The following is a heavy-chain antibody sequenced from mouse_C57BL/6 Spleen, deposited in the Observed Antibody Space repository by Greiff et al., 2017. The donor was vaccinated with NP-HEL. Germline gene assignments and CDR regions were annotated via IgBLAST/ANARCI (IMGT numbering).Heavy chain of an antibody. Sequence: EVKLMESGAELVRPGASVKLSCTASGFNIKDYYMHWVKQRPEQGLEWIGRIDPEDGDTEYAPKFQGKATMTADTSSNTAYLQLSSLTSEDTAVYYCDYYGSSYGFAYWGQGTLVTVSA. CDR3: DYYGSSYGFAY. J-gene: IGHJ3*01. CDR2: IDPEDGDT. V-gene: IGHV14-1*01. D-gene: IGHD1-1*01. CDR1: GFNIKDYY.